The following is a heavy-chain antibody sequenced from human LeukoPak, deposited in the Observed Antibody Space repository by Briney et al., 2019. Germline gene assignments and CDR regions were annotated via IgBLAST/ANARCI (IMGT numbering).Heavy chain of an antibody. Sequence: PGGSLRLSCAASGFAFSNYWLHWVRQGPGKGLVWVSRINTDGSDGSSTNYADSVKGRFTISRDNAKNTPYLQMNSLRAEDTAVYYCARVVAAGKWYFDLWGRGTLVTVSS. CDR2: INTDGSDGSST. V-gene: IGHV3-74*01. D-gene: IGHD6-19*01. CDR3: ARVVAAGKWYFDL. J-gene: IGHJ2*01. CDR1: GFAFSNYW.